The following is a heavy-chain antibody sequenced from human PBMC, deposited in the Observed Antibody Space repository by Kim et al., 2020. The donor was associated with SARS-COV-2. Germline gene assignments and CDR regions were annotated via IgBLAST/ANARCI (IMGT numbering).Heavy chain of an antibody. CDR1: GYSFTSYW. D-gene: IGHD3-9*01. Sequence: GESLKISCKGSGYSFTSYWIGWVRQMPGKGLEWMGIIYPGDSDTRYSPSFQGQVTISADKSISTAYLQWSSLKASDTAMYYCARGIYDILTGYYEYNWFDPWGQGTLVTVSS. V-gene: IGHV5-51*01. CDR3: ARGIYDILTGYYEYNWFDP. CDR2: IYPGDSDT. J-gene: IGHJ5*02.